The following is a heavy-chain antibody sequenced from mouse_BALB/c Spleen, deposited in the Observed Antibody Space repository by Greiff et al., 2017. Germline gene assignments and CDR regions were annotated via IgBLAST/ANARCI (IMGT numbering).Heavy chain of an antibody. CDR2: INPSNGRT. Sequence: QVQLKQPGAELVKPGASVKLSCKASGYTFTSYWMHWVKQRPGQGLEWIGEINPSNGRTNYNEKFKSKATLTVDKSSSTAYMQLSSLTSEDSAVYYCARGNFDYWGQGTTLTVSS. J-gene: IGHJ2*01. CDR1: GYTFTSYW. V-gene: IGHV1S81*02. CDR3: ARGNFDY.